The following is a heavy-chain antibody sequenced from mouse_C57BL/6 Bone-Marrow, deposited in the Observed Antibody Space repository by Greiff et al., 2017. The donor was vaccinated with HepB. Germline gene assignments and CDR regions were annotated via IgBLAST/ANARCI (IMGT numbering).Heavy chain of an antibody. CDR1: GFNIKDYY. J-gene: IGHJ2*01. CDR3: TTWILRYPYYFDY. Sequence: DVKLVESGAELVRPGASVKLSCTASGFNIKDYYMHWVKQRPEQGLEWIGRIDPEDGDTEYAPKFQGKATMTADTSSNTAYLQLSSLTSEDTAVYYCTTWILRYPYYFDYWGQGTTLTVSS. V-gene: IGHV14-1*01. D-gene: IGHD1-1*01. CDR2: IDPEDGDT.